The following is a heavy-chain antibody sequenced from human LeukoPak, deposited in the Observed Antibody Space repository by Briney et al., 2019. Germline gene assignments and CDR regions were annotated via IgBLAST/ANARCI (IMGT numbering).Heavy chain of an antibody. V-gene: IGHV3-7*01. Sequence: GGSLRLSCAASGFTFRSYWMSWLRQAPGKGPEWVANIRQDGGEKYYMDSVKGRFTISRDNAKKSLYLQMNSLRADDTAMYYCARDFSAQVPVTIHDNWFDPWGQGTLVIVSS. CDR3: ARDFSAQVPVTIHDNWFDP. D-gene: IGHD2-2*01. J-gene: IGHJ5*02. CDR2: IRQDGGEK. CDR1: GFTFRSYW.